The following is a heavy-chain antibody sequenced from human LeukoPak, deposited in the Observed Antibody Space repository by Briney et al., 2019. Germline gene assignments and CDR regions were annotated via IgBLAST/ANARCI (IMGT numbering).Heavy chain of an antibody. V-gene: IGHV3-23*01. J-gene: IGHJ4*02. CDR3: AKQSAGVTTGYFDY. Sequence: GGSLRLSCAASGFTFSAYAMSWVRQAPGKGLEWVSSISDSAGSTYYAASVTGRFTIFRDSSRTTLYLQVNSLRAEDTAVYYCAKQSAGVTTGYFDYWGQGTLVTVSS. CDR2: ISDSAGST. D-gene: IGHD1-26*01. CDR1: GFTFSAYA.